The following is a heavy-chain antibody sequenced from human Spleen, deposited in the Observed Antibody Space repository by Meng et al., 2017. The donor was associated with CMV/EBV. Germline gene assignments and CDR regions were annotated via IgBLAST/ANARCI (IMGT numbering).Heavy chain of an antibody. CDR1: GLTFSSYE. V-gene: IGHV3-48*03. CDR2: ISSSGSTI. J-gene: IGHJ6*02. D-gene: IGHD3-9*01. Sequence: GGSLTLSCAASGLTFSSYEMNWVRQAPGKGLEWVSYISSSGSTIYYADSVKGRFTISIDNAKNSLYLQMNSLRAEDTAVYYCARDDNYDILTGYYDYYYYGMDVWGQGTTVTVSS. CDR3: ARDDNYDILTGYYDYYYYGMDV.